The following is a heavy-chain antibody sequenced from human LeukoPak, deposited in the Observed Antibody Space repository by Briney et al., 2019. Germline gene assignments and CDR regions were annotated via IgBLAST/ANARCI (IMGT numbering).Heavy chain of an antibody. Sequence: GGSPRLSCAASGFTFSNYYMTWVRQAPGKGLEWVANIKQDGSEKYYVDSVKGRFTISRDNAKNSLYLQMNSLRAEDTAVYYCARDQAAAGTVWFDPWGQGTLVTVSS. J-gene: IGHJ5*02. CDR2: IKQDGSEK. CDR1: GFTFSNYY. CDR3: ARDQAAAGTVWFDP. D-gene: IGHD6-13*01. V-gene: IGHV3-7*01.